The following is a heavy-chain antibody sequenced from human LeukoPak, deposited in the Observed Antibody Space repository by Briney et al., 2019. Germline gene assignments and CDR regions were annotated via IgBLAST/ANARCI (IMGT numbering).Heavy chain of an antibody. J-gene: IGHJ4*02. V-gene: IGHV3-48*02. CDR1: GFTFRSYA. CDR3: ARDLYGDYLGLDY. Sequence: GGSPRLSCAASGFTFRSYAINWVRQAPGKGLEWVSYISSSGSSIYYADSVKGRFTISRDNAKNSLYLQMNSLGDEDTAVYYCARDLYGDYLGLDYWGQGTLVTVSS. CDR2: ISSSGSSI. D-gene: IGHD4-17*01.